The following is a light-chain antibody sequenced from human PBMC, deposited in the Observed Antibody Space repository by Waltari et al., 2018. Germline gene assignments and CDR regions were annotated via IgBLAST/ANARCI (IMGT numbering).Light chain of an antibody. J-gene: IGLJ3*02. V-gene: IGLV2-23*01. CDR3: CSYGSSGIRV. Sequence: QSALTQPASVSGSPGQSITISCSGTSSSAGGYNLVSWYQHHPGRAPNLIIYDDSKRPSGVSDRFSGSKSGDTASLTISGLQAEDEADYSCCSYGSSGIRVFGGGTKVTVL. CDR2: DDS. CDR1: SSSAGGYNL.